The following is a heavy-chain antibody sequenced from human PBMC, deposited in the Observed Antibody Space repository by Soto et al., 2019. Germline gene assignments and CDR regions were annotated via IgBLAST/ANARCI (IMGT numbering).Heavy chain of an antibody. Sequence: QVQLVESGGGVVQPGRSLRLSCAASGFTFSSYGMHWVRQAPGKGLEWVAVISYDGSNKYYADSVKGRFTISRDNSKNTLYLQMISLRAEDTAVYYCAKDQDYGNYGGYFDYWGQGTLLTVSS. J-gene: IGHJ4*02. D-gene: IGHD4-17*01. CDR3: AKDQDYGNYGGYFDY. CDR2: ISYDGSNK. CDR1: GFTFSSYG. V-gene: IGHV3-30*18.